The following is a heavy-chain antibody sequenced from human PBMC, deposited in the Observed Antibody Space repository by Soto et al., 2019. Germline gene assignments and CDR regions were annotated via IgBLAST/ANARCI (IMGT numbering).Heavy chain of an antibody. CDR2: LKSDNGGT. J-gene: IGHJ6*02. CDR1: GYTFTGHY. D-gene: IGHD3-10*01. V-gene: IGHV1-2*02. CDR3: ARDLCPLGSWSACRLYGLDI. Sequence: QAQLVQSGAQVKPPGASVKVSCKASGYTFTGHYMHWGRQVSGKRLVNLGWLKSDNGGTYYAPKFQGRVTSTRDTSTSTAYMELGGLQSDDAAFYFCARDLCPLGSWSACRLYGLDICGQGTTVVVS.